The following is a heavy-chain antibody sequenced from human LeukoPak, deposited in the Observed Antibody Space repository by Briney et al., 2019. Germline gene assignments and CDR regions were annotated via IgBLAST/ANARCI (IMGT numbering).Heavy chain of an antibody. D-gene: IGHD6-13*01. J-gene: IGHJ5*02. CDR2: IYYSGNT. CDR3: ARLKADSSSWHWFDP. V-gene: IGHV4-59*08. Sequence: SETLSLTCTVSGGSINYYYWSWIRQPPEKGLERLGHIYYSGNTNYNPSLKGRVTISVDTSKNQFSLKLSSVSAADTAVYYCARLKADSSSWHWFDPWGQGALVTVFS. CDR1: GGSINYYY.